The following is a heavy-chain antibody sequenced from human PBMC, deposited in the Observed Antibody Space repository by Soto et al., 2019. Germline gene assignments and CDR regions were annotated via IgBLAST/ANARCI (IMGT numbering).Heavy chain of an antibody. CDR1: GFTFSSYG. J-gene: IGHJ4*02. V-gene: IGHV3-33*01. CDR2: IWYDGSNK. D-gene: IGHD6-13*01. Sequence: PGGSLRLSCAASGFTFSSYGMHWVRQAPGKGPEWVAVIWYDGSNKYYADSVKGRFTISRDNSKNTLYLQMNSLRAEDTAVYYCARDPLFRQLGIDYWGQGPLVTVSS. CDR3: ARDPLFRQLGIDY.